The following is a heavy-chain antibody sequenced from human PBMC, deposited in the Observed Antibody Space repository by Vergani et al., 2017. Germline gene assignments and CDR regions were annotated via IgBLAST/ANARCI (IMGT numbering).Heavy chain of an antibody. D-gene: IGHD3-10*01. Sequence: QVQLQQWGAGLLKPSETLSLTCAVYGGSFSGYYWSWIRQPPGKGLEWIGEINHSGSTNYNPSLKSRVTISGDTSKNQFSLKLNSVTAADTAVYYCGRVSDFYGLGSHLLDLWGQGILVTVSS. J-gene: IGHJ5*02. V-gene: IGHV4-34*01. CDR3: GRVSDFYGLGSHLLDL. CDR2: INHSGST. CDR1: GGSFSGYY.